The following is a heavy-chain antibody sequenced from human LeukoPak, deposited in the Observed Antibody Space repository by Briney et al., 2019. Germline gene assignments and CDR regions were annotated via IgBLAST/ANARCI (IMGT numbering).Heavy chain of an antibody. CDR3: ARDRFGYSSSWYYPGMDV. D-gene: IGHD6-13*01. J-gene: IGHJ6*02. CDR1: GFTFSAYV. V-gene: IGHV3-30*03. CDR2: ISYDGSNK. Sequence: GGSLRLSCAASGFTFSAYVMHWVRQAPGKGLEWVAVISYDGSNKNYADSVKGRFTISRDNSKNTLYLQMSSLRAEDTAVYYCARDRFGYSSSWYYPGMDVWGQGTTVTVSS.